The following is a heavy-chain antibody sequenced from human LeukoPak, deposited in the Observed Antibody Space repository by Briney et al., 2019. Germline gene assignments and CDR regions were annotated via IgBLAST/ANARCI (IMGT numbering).Heavy chain of an antibody. CDR3: AEQGLSNARVTDFDY. V-gene: IGHV4-39*01. Sequence: SETLSLTCTVSGGSISSSSYYWGWIRQPPGKGLEWVGSIHYSGITYYNPSLKRRVSISVDTSKNQFSLKLSSVTAADAAVYYCAEQGLSNARVTDFDYWGQGTLVTVSS. CDR2: IHYSGIT. J-gene: IGHJ4*02. CDR1: GGSISSSSYY. D-gene: IGHD2-2*01.